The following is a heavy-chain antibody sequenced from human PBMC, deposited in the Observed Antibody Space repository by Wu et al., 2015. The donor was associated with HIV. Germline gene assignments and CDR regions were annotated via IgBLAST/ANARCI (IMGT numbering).Heavy chain of an antibody. V-gene: IGHV1-69*06. J-gene: IGHJ3*01. D-gene: IGHD1-26*01. CDR3: ARDAAGAQGSAFDF. Sequence: QVRLVQSGAEVKKPGASVKVSCKTSGYNFIKYGITWVRQAPGQGLEWMGRIIPMSNTANYAQRFQGRLTITADKPTNTAYMELNSLRSDDTAVFYCARDAAGAQGSAFDFWGQGTMVAVSS. CDR2: IIPMSNTA. CDR1: GYNFIKYG.